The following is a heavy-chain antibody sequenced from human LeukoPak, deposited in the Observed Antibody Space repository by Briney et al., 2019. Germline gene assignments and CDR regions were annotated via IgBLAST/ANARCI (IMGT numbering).Heavy chain of an antibody. D-gene: IGHD4-17*01. CDR3: ARHQIDTVTVDY. V-gene: IGHV4-39*01. Sequence: SETLSLTCTVSGGSISSSSYYWGWIRQPPGKGLEWIGSIYYSGSTYYNPSLKGRVTTSVDTSKNQFSLKLSSVTAADTAVYYCARHQIDTVTVDYWGQGTLVTVSS. J-gene: IGHJ4*02. CDR2: IYYSGST. CDR1: GGSISSSSYY.